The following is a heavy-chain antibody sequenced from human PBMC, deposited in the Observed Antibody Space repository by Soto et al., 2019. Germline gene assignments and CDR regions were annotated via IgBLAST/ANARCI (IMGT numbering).Heavy chain of an antibody. D-gene: IGHD3-10*01. CDR3: ARVIMVRGVTYFDY. CDR2: IIPIFGTA. V-gene: IGHV1-69*13. CDR1: GGTFSSFA. Sequence: SVKVSCKASGGTFSSFAISWVRQAPGQGLEWMGGIIPIFGTANYAQKFQGRVTITADESTSTAYMELSSLRSEDTAVYYCARVIMVRGVTYFDYWGQGTLVTVSS. J-gene: IGHJ4*02.